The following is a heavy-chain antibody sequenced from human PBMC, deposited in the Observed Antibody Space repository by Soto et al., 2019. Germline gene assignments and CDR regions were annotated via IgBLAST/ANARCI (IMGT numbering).Heavy chain of an antibody. J-gene: IGHJ6*02. CDR1: GGSISSSSYY. D-gene: IGHD6-19*01. CDR3: ARHSSGWDYYCYYGMDV. V-gene: IGHV4-39*01. CDR2: IYYSGST. Sequence: SETLSLTCTVSGGSISSSSYYWGWIRQPPGKGLEWIGSIYYSGSTYYNPSLKSRVTISVDTSKNQFSLKLSSVTAADTAVYYCARHSSGWDYYCYYGMDVWGQGTTVTVSS.